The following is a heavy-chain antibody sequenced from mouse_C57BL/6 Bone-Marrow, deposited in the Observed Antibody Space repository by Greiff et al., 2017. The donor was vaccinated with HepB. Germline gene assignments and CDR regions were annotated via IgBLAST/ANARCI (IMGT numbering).Heavy chain of an antibody. V-gene: IGHV5-9-1*02. J-gene: IGHJ2*01. CDR2: ISSGGDYI. Sequence: EVKVVESGEGLVKPGGSLKLSCAASGFTFSSYAMSWVRQTPEKRLEWVAYISSGGDYIYYADTVKGRFTISRDNARNTLYLQMSSLKSEDTAMYYCTREGFITTVGYYFDYWGQGTTLTVSS. CDR3: TREGFITTVGYYFDY. CDR1: GFTFSSYA. D-gene: IGHD1-1*01.